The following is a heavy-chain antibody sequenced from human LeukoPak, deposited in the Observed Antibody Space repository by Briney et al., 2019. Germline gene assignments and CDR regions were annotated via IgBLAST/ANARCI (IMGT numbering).Heavy chain of an antibody. D-gene: IGHD6-19*01. CDR1: GFTFDDYA. J-gene: IGHJ4*02. CDR2: ISWNSGSI. V-gene: IGHV3-9*03. CDR3: AKAVSSGWSYYFDY. Sequence: GGSLRLPCAASGFTFDDYAMHWVRQAPGKGLEWVSGISWNSGSIGYADSVKGRFTISRDNAKNSLYLQVNSLRAEDMALYYCAKAVSSGWSYYFDYRGQGTLVTVSS.